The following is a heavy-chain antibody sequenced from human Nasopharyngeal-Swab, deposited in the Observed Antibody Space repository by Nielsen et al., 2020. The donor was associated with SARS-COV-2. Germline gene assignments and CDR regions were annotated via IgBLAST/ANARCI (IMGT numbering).Heavy chain of an antibody. CDR1: GFTFSSYG. V-gene: IGHV3-30*18. Sequence: GESLKISCAASGFTFSSYGMHWVRQAPGKGLEWVAVISYDGSNKYYADSVKSRFTISRDNSKNTLYLQMNSLRAEDTAVYYCAKDSALDYWGQGTLVTVSS. J-gene: IGHJ4*02. D-gene: IGHD3-10*01. CDR3: AKDSALDY. CDR2: ISYDGSNK.